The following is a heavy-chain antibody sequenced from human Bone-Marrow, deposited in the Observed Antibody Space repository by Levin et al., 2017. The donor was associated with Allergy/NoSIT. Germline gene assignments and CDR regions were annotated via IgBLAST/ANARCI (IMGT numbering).Heavy chain of an antibody. CDR3: ARLQWLQQQRGWFDP. CDR1: GYIFTSYD. Sequence: ASVKVSCKASGYIFTSYDINWVRQATGLGLEWMGWMNPNSGNTGFAQKFQGRITMTRNTSTRTAYMELSSLRSDDTAVYYCARLQWLQQQRGWFDPWGQGTLVTVSS. V-gene: IGHV1-8*01. J-gene: IGHJ5*02. CDR2: MNPNSGNT. D-gene: IGHD5-24*01.